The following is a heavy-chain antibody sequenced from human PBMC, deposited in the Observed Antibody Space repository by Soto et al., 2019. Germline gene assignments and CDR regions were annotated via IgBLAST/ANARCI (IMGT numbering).Heavy chain of an antibody. CDR1: GGSISSSSYY. J-gene: IGHJ4*02. CDR3: AGLPGITTSRRDY. D-gene: IGHD1-1*01. CDR2: IYYSGST. V-gene: IGHV4-39*01. Sequence: PSETLSLTCTVSGGSISSSSYYWGWIRQPPGKGLEWIGSIYYSGSTYYNPSLKSRVTISVDTSKNQFSLKVSSVTAADTAVYYCAGLPGITTSRRDYWGQGTLVTVSS.